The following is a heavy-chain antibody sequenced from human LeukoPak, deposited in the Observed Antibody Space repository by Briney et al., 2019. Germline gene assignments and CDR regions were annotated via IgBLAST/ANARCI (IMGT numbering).Heavy chain of an antibody. V-gene: IGHV3-74*01. CDR3: ARVGDGYNFALNS. CDR1: GFTFISYW. J-gene: IGHJ4*02. CDR2: INSDGSTT. D-gene: IGHD5-24*01. Sequence: PGGSLRLSCAASGFTFISYWMHWVRQAPGKGLVWVSRINSDGSTTSYAASVKGRFTISRDNAKNSLYLQMNSLRAEDTAVYYCARVGDGYNFALNSWGQGALVTVSS.